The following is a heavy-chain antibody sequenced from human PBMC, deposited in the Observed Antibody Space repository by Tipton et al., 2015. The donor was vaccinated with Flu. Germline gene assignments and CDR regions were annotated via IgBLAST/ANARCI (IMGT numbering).Heavy chain of an antibody. J-gene: IGHJ4*02. D-gene: IGHD1-14*01. V-gene: IGHV3-33*01. CDR3: AREKEPLFDY. CDR2: LWYDGGNI. Sequence: SLRLSCAASGFVFTTFGLHWVRQAPGKGLEWVAYLWYDGGNIHYADSVKGRFTISRDNSKNTLYLQMNSLRAEDTAVYYCAREKEPLFDYWGQGTLVTVSS. CDR1: GFVFTTFG.